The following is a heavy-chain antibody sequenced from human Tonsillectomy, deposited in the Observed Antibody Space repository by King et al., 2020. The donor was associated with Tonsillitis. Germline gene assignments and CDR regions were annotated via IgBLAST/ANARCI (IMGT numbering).Heavy chain of an antibody. D-gene: IGHD4-17*01. V-gene: IGHV3-48*02. CDR3: ARSGGDYGDYGFFDY. Sequence: VQLVESGGGLVQPGGSLRLSCRVSGFIFTSHSLNWVRQAPGKGLEWVSYISSSSGTIYYVDSVRGRFTISRDNAKNSLYLQMNSLRDEDTAVYYCARSGGDYGDYGFFDYWGQGTLVTVS. CDR2: ISSSSGTI. CDR1: GFIFTSHS. J-gene: IGHJ4*02.